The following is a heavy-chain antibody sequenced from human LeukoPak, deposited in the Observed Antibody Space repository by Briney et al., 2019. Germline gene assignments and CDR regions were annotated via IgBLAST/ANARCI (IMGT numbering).Heavy chain of an antibody. CDR3: ASFGRDWDASY. CDR1: GYTFTGYY. J-gene: IGHJ4*02. Sequence: ASVKVSCKTSGYTFTGYYMHWVRQAPGQGLEWMGIINPRGGSTRYAQNLQGRVTMTRDTSTSTVYVELNSLRAEDTAIYYCASFGRDWDASYWGQGTLVTVSS. CDR2: INPRGGST. D-gene: IGHD3/OR15-3a*01. V-gene: IGHV1-46*01.